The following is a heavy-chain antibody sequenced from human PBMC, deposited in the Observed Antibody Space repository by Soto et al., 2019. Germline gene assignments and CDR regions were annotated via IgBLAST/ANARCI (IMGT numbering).Heavy chain of an antibody. J-gene: IGHJ4*02. V-gene: IGHV1-69*01. Sequence: QVQLVQSGAELKKPGSSVRVSCKISGDSFSSYAISWVRQAPGEGLEWVGGIIPIFETANYAQKFQGRVTFPAVESTPTPYREVTRRQPEATAFFYWAAPVSSGCQPNFGGQGTLIPLSS. D-gene: IGHD6-25*01. CDR3: AAPVSSGCQPNF. CDR2: IIPIFETA. CDR1: GDSFSSYA.